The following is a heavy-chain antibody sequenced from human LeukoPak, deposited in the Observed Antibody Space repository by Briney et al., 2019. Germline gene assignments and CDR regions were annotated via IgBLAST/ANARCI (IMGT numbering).Heavy chain of an antibody. CDR1: GFTFSSYA. Sequence: GGSLRLSCAASGFTFSSYAMSWVRQAPGKGLEWVSAISGSGGSTYYADSVKGRFTISRDNSKNTLYLQMNSLRAEDTAVYYCANIVVVPAAIRVPFDYWGQGTLVTVSS. CDR2: ISGSGGST. V-gene: IGHV3-23*01. J-gene: IGHJ4*02. CDR3: ANIVVVPAAIRVPFDY. D-gene: IGHD2-2*02.